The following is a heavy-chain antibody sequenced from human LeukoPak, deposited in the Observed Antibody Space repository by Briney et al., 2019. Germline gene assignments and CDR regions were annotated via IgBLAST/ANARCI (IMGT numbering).Heavy chain of an antibody. CDR2: TIPIFGIA. Sequence: ASVKVSCKASGGTFSSYAISWVRQAPGQGLEWMGRTIPIFGIANYAQKFQGRVTITADKSTSTAYMELSSLRSEDTAVYYCARDLEAYGWFDPWGQGTLVTVSS. CDR1: GGTFSSYA. V-gene: IGHV1-69*04. D-gene: IGHD2-21*01. J-gene: IGHJ5*02. CDR3: ARDLEAYGWFDP.